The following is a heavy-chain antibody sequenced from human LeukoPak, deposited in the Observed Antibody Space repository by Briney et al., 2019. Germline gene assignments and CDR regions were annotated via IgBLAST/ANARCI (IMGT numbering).Heavy chain of an antibody. J-gene: IGHJ6*03. V-gene: IGHV3-23*01. Sequence: VGSLRLSCAASGFTFSSYGMTWVRQAPGKGLEWVSAISGSGGSTYYADSVKGRFTISRDNSKNTLYLQMNSLRAEDTALYYCAKGSGASGSSDYYYYMNVWGKGTTVTISS. CDR3: AKGSGASGSSDYYYYMNV. CDR2: ISGSGGST. D-gene: IGHD3-10*01. CDR1: GFTFSSYG.